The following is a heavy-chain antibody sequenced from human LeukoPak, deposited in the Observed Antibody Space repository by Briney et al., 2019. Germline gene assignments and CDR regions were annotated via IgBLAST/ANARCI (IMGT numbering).Heavy chain of an antibody. CDR1: GGSISSYY. CDR2: IFYSGST. CDR3: VRENLEDTFYYYMDV. D-gene: IGHD2-15*01. Sequence: SEPLSLTCTVSGGSISSYYWSWIRQPPGKGLEWIGYIFYSGSTNYNPSLKSRVTISVDTSKNQFSLKLYSVTAADTAVYYCVRENLEDTFYYYMDVWGKGTTVTVSS. J-gene: IGHJ6*03. V-gene: IGHV4-59*12.